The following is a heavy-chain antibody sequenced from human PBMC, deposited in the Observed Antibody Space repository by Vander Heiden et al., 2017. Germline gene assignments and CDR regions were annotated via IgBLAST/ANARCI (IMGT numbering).Heavy chain of an antibody. V-gene: IGHV1-46*01. CDR2: INPSGGST. J-gene: IGHJ4*02. Sequence: QVQLVQSGAEVKKPGASVKVSCKASGYTLTSYYMHWVRQAPGQGLEWMGIINPSGGSTSYAQKFQSRVTMTRDTSTSTVYIELSSLRSEDTAVYYCARDPRMITFGGVIAHFDYWGQGTLVTVSS. D-gene: IGHD3-16*02. CDR1: GYTLTSYY. CDR3: ARDPRMITFGGVIAHFDY.